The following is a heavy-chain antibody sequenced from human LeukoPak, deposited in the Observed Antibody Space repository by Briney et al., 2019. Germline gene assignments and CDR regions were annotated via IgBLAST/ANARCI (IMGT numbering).Heavy chain of an antibody. V-gene: IGHV3-21*01. Sequence: KSGGSLRLSCAASGFTFTTYTMNWVRQAPGKGLEWVSSISGSGAYIYYADSVKGRFTISRDNVKNSLYLQMNSLRAEDTAVYYCAPRGDLDVWGQGTTVTVSS. J-gene: IGHJ6*02. CDR2: ISGSGAYI. D-gene: IGHD4-17*01. CDR3: APRGDLDV. CDR1: GFTFTTYT.